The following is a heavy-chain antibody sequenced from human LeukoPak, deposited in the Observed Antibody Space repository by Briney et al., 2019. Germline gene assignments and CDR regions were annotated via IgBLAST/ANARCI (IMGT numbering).Heavy chain of an antibody. D-gene: IGHD3-22*01. CDR1: GGSISSGGYS. CDR2: IYHSGST. J-gene: IGHJ4*02. Sequence: SETLSLTRAVSGGSISSGGYSWSWIWQPPGKGLEWIGYIYHSGSTYYNPSLKSRVTISVDRSKNQFSLKLSSVTAADTAVYYCARATHYDSSGYPDYWGQGTLVTVSS. V-gene: IGHV4-30-2*01. CDR3: ARATHYDSSGYPDY.